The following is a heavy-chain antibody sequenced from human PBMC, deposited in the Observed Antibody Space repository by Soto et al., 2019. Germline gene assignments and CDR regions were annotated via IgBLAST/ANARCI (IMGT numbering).Heavy chain of an antibody. CDR3: VRDRSDWAYYYDY. CDR2: MYKSGTA. J-gene: IGHJ4*02. D-gene: IGHD6-19*01. V-gene: IGHV3-53*01. CDR1: GLTVSNNY. Sequence: GGSLRLSCAASGLTVSNNYMNWVRQAPGKGLEWVSIMYKSGTAYYADSVEGRFTISRDNSKNILYLQMTSLRADDTAIYYCVRDRSDWAYYYDYWGQGTLVTVSS.